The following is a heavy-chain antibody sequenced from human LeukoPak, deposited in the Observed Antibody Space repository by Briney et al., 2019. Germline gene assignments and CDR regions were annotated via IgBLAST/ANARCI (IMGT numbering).Heavy chain of an antibody. CDR3: AREYTAAADYYFDY. J-gene: IGHJ4*02. CDR1: GFTFSNYV. Sequence: GGALRLSCAASGFTFSNYVMGWVRQAPGKGLEWVSGIYSTGGSTYYADSVKGRFTISRDNSKTSVYLQMNSLRAEDTAIYYCAREYTAAADYYFDYWGQGTLVTVSS. D-gene: IGHD6-13*01. V-gene: IGHV3-23*01. CDR2: IYSTGGST.